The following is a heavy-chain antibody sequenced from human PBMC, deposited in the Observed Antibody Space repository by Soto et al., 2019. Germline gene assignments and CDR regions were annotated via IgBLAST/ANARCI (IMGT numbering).Heavy chain of an antibody. D-gene: IGHD6-6*01. J-gene: IGHJ6*03. CDR2: VIYSGGST. Sequence: PGGSLRLSCAASGFTFSSYAMSWVRQAPGKGLEWVSAVIYSGGSTYYADSVKGRFTISRHNSKNTLYLQMNSLRAEDTAVYYCARVGYSSSSGRIYYYYYMDVWGKGTTVTVSS. CDR1: GFTFSSYA. CDR3: ARVGYSSSSGRIYYYYYMDV. V-gene: IGHV3-53*04.